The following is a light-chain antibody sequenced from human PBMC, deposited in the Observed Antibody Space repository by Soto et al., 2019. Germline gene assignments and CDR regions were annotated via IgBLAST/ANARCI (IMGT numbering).Light chain of an antibody. CDR1: QGISSY. V-gene: IGKV1-9*01. CDR3: QQVNSYPIT. J-gene: IGKJ5*01. CDR2: AAS. Sequence: DIQLTQSPSFLSASVGDRVTITCRASQGISSYLAWYQQKPGKAPKLLIYAASTLQSGVPSRFSGSGSGTEFTLTISSLQPADFATYYYQQVNSYPITFGQGTRLEIK.